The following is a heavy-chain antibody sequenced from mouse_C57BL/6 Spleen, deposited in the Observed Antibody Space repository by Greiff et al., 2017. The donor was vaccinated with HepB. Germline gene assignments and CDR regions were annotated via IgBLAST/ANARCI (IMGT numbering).Heavy chain of an antibody. D-gene: IGHD2-4*01. CDR1: GFTFSSYA. V-gene: IGHV5-9-1*02. Sequence: EVKVVESGEGLVKPGGSLKLSCAASGFTFSSYAMSWVRQTPEKRLEWVAYISSGGDYIYYADTVKGRFTISRDNARNTLYLQMSSLKSEDTAMYYCTSTYYDYGPFAYWGQGTLVTVSA. J-gene: IGHJ3*01. CDR3: TSTYYDYGPFAY. CDR2: ISSGGDYI.